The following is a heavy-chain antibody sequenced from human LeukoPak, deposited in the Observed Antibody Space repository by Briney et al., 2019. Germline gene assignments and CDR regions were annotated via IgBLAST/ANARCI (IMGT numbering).Heavy chain of an antibody. CDR1: GFTFSSYA. D-gene: IGHD3-3*01. CDR2: ISGSGGST. CDR3: AKALYYGGYFDY. V-gene: IGHV3-23*01. J-gene: IGHJ4*02. Sequence: PGGSLRLSCAASGFTFSSYAMSWVRQAPGKGLEWVSTISGSGGSTYYADSVKGRFTISRDNSKNTLYLQMNSLRAEDTAVYYCAKALYYGGYFDYWGQGTLVTVSS.